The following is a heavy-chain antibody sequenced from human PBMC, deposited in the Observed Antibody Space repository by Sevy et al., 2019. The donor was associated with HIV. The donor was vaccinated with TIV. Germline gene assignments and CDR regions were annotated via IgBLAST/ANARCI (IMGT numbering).Heavy chain of an antibody. D-gene: IGHD3-22*01. V-gene: IGHV1-24*01. CDR3: ATAREYYSDNSGYLDY. CDR2: FDPDDGET. Sequence: ASVKVSCKVSGYTLSELSMHWVRQPPGKGLEWMGHFDPDDGETIYAQRFQGRVTMTEDTSADTAYMELSSLRSEDTAMYYCATAREYYSDNSGYLDYWGQGTPVTVSS. CDR1: GYTLSELS. J-gene: IGHJ4*02.